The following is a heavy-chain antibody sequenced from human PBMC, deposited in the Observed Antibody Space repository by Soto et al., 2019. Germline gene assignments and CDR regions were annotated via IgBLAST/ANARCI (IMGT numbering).Heavy chain of an antibody. Sequence: SETLSLTCTVSGVSISTYYWSWIRQPPGKGLEWIGYIYYSGSTNYNPSLKSRVTISVDRSKNQFSLKLSSVTAADTAVYYCARVPDRWGQGTLVTVSS. D-gene: IGHD2-2*01. V-gene: IGHV4-59*12. J-gene: IGHJ5*02. CDR3: ARVPDR. CDR2: IYYSGST. CDR1: GVSISTYY.